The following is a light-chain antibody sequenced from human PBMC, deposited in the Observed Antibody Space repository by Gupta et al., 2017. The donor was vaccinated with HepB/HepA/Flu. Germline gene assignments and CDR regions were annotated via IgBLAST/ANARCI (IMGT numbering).Light chain of an antibody. CDR2: SAS. CDR3: QQDKVRPLT. J-gene: IGKJ4*01. Sequence: EIVMTPSPAPLSVSPGESATLSCRASQSSSSNLAWYRQIPVQAPRLIIFSASTRATGVPARFSGSGSGTEFTLNISSLQAEDFAVYYCQQDKVRPLTFGGGTKVEIK. V-gene: IGKV3-15*01. CDR1: QSSSSN.